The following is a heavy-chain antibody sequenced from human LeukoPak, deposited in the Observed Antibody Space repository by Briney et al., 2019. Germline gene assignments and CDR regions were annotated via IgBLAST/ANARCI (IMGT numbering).Heavy chain of an antibody. CDR2: ISAYNGNT. D-gene: IGHD3-10*01. J-gene: IGHJ4*02. V-gene: IGHV1-18*04. CDR3: ARVSFEWFGECDY. CDR1: GYTFTRYY. Sequence: ASVKVSCKASGYTFTRYYMHWVRQAPGQGLEGMGWISAYNGNTNNAQKLQGRVTMTTDTSTSTAYMELRSLRSDDTAVYYCARVSFEWFGECDYWGQGTLVTVSS.